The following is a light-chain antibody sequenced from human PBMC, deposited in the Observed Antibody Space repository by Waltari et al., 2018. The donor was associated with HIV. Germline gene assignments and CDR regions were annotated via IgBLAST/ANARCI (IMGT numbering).Light chain of an antibody. V-gene: IGLV1-44*01. J-gene: IGLJ1*01. Sequence: QSVLTQPPSVSGTPGQRVTISCSGGSSTIGSNPVTWYQHLPGAPPKVLIYTDDTRPSGVPDRFSGSKSGTSASLAISGLQSEDEAVYYCAAWDDSLDHVFGTGTKVSLL. CDR3: AAWDDSLDHV. CDR1: SSTIGSNP. CDR2: TDD.